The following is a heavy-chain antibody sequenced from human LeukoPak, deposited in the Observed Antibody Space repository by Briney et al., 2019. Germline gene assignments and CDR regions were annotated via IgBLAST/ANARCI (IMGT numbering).Heavy chain of an antibody. V-gene: IGHV4-61*01. Sequence: SETLSLTCTVSGGSVSSGSDYWSWIRQPRGKGLEWIGYIYYSGSTNYNPSLKSRVTISVDTSKNQFSLKLSSVTAADTAVYYCARDRGFSGGSYFDTFDIWGRGTMVTVSS. CDR1: GGSVSSGSDY. CDR2: IYYSGST. J-gene: IGHJ3*02. CDR3: ARDRGFSGGSYFDTFDI. D-gene: IGHD1-26*01.